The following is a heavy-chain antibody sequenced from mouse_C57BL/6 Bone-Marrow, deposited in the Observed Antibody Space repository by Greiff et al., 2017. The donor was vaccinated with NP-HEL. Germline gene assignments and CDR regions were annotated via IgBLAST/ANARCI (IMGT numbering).Heavy chain of an antibody. CDR1: GFSLTNYG. CDR2: IWSGGST. Sequence: VQLQQSGPGLVQPSQCLSITCTASGFSLTNYGVHWVRQSPGKGLEWLGVIWSGGSTDYYAAFMSSLSTIKDNSKSHAFFRMNSLQADETAICYWAKNYYYGSSYGYFDYWGQGTTLTVSS. J-gene: IGHJ2*01. D-gene: IGHD1-1*01. V-gene: IGHV2-5*01. CDR3: AKNYYYGSSYGYFDY.